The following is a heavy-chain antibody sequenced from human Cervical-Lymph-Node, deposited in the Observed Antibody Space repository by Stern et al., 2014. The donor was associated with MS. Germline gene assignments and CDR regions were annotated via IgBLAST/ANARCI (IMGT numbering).Heavy chain of an antibody. Sequence: QVQLQESGPGLVKASQTLSLTCTVSGDSISNGSHYWSWIRQPAGKGLEWIGRMYTSGSTNYNPSLKRRPTISVDTYKNQFSMKLSSETAADTAVYYCARDCQLRRKGAPDAFDIWGQGTMVTVSS. J-gene: IGHJ3*02. CDR1: GDSISNGSHY. V-gene: IGHV4-61*02. CDR3: ARDCQLRRKGAPDAFDI. D-gene: IGHD1-7*01. CDR2: MYTSGST.